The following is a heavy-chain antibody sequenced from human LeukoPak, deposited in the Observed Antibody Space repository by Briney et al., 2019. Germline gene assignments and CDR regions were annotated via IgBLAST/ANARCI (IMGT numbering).Heavy chain of an antibody. D-gene: IGHD3-16*01. Sequence: SETLSLTCAVYGGSFSGYYWSWIRQPPGKGLEWIGEIYHSGSTKYNPSLKSRVTISVDKSKNQLSLNPSSVTAADTAVYYCATYYVGVGGRGYWGPGTLVTVSS. CDR2: IYHSGST. V-gene: IGHV4-34*01. CDR3: ATYYVGVGGRGY. CDR1: GGSFSGYY. J-gene: IGHJ4*02.